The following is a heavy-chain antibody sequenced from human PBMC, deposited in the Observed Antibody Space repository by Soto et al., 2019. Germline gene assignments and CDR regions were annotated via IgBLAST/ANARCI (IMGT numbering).Heavy chain of an antibody. D-gene: IGHD4-17*01. J-gene: IGHJ5*02. CDR2: FDPEDGET. CDR1: GYTLTELS. V-gene: IGHV1-24*01. Sequence: ASVKVSCKVSGYTLTELSMHWVRQAPGKGLEWMGGFDPEDGETIYAQKFQGRVTVTEDTSTDTAYMELSSLRSEDTAVYYCATWEMTTVTTSWFDPWGQGTLVTVSS. CDR3: ATWEMTTVTTSWFDP.